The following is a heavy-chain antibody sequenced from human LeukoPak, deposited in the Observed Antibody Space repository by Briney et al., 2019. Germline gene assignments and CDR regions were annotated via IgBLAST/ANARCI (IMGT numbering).Heavy chain of an antibody. CDR2: INPNSGGT. CDR1: GYTFTGYY. J-gene: IGHJ1*01. Sequence: ASVKVSCKASGYTFTGYYMHWVRQAPGQGLEWMGWINPNSGGTNYAQKFRGRVTMTRDTSIITAYMELSRLRSDDTAVYFCARGYYDSSDYEYFQHWGQGTLVTVSS. D-gene: IGHD3-22*01. CDR3: ARGYYDSSDYEYFQH. V-gene: IGHV1-2*02.